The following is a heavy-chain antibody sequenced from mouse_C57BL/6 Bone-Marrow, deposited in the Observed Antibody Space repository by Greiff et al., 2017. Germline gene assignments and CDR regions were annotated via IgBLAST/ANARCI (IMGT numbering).Heavy chain of an antibody. D-gene: IGHD2-1*01. J-gene: IGHJ3*01. CDR2: IYPSSGNT. V-gene: IGHV1-7*01. Sequence: QVQLQQSGAELVKPGASVKLSCKASGYTFTSYWMNWVKQRPGQGLEWIGYIYPSSGNTKYNEKFKDKATLTADKSSSTAYMQLSSLTYEDSAVYYCAREVVCLQAWFAYWGQGTPVTVSA. CDR3: AREVVCLQAWFAY. CDR1: GYTFTSYW.